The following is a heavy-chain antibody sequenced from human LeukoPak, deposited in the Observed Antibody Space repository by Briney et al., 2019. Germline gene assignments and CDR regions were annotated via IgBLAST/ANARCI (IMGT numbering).Heavy chain of an antibody. V-gene: IGHV3-74*01. CDR1: GFTFSTYW. CDR3: AKSASNALDI. Sequence: PGGSLRLSCAASGFTFSTYWMAWVRETPEEGLVWVSCLNGDGPSTVYADSVKGRFTISRDNAKNTMYLQMNSLRAEDTAVYYCAKSASNALDIWRQGTMVTVSS. CDR2: LNGDGPST. J-gene: IGHJ3*02.